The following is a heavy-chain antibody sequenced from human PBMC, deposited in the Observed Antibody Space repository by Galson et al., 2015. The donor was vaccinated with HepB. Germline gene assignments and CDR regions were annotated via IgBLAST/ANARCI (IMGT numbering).Heavy chain of an antibody. CDR2: ISYDGSNK. CDR1: GFTFSSYA. V-gene: IGHV3-30-3*01. J-gene: IGHJ4*02. D-gene: IGHD2-2*01. Sequence: SLRLSCAASGFTFSSYAMHWVRQAPGKGLEWVAVISYDGSNKYYADSVKGRFTISRDNSKNTLYLQMYSLRAEDTAVYYCARRYCSSTSCYGVDYWGQGTLVTVSS. CDR3: ARRYCSSTSCYGVDY.